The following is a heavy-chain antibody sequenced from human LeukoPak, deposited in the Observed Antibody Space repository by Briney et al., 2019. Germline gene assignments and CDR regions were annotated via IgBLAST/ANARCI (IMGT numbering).Heavy chain of an antibody. CDR1: GFTFSDYG. V-gene: IGHV3-74*01. Sequence: GGSLRLSCAASGFTFSDYGMHWVRQAPGKGLVWVSRINSDGSTTYYADSVKGRFTISRDNAKSTLYLQLNSLRAEDTAVYYCAKSRGRSGWYYFDYWGQGTLVTVSS. J-gene: IGHJ4*02. CDR2: INSDGSTT. CDR3: AKSRGRSGWYYFDY. D-gene: IGHD6-19*01.